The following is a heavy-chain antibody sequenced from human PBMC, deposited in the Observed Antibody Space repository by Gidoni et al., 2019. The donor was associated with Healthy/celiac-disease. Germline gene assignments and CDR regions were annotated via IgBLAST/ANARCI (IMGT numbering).Heavy chain of an antibody. V-gene: IGHV4-34*01. CDR2: INHSGST. Sequence: QVPLQQWGAGLLKPSETLSLTCAVYGGSFSGYYWSWIRQPPGKGLEWIGEINHSGSTNYNPSLKSRVTISVDTSKNQFSLKLSSVTAADTAVYYCARARGRWLQYWGQGTLVTVSS. CDR1: GGSFSGYY. J-gene: IGHJ4*02. CDR3: ARARGRWLQY. D-gene: IGHD5-12*01.